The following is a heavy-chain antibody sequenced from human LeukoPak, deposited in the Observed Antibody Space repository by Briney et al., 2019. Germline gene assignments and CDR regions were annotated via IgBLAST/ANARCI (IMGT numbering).Heavy chain of an antibody. CDR1: GGSISSSSYY. J-gene: IGHJ4*02. CDR2: IYYSVST. CDR3: ARLSPLFDY. V-gene: IGHV4-39*01. Sequence: PSETLSLTCTVSGGSISSSSYYWGWIRQPPGKGLEWIGSIYYSVSTYYNPSLKSRVTISVDTSKNQFSLRLSSVTAADTAVYYCARLSPLFDYWGQGTLVTVSS.